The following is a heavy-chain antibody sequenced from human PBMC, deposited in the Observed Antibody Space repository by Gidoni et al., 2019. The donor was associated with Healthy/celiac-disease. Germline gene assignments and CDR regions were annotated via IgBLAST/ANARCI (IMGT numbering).Heavy chain of an antibody. Sequence: EVQLVESGGGLVQPGGSLSLSCAASGFTFSSYWMHWGRQAPGKGLVWVSRINSDGSSTSYADSVKGRFTISRDNAKNTLYLQMNSLRAEDTAVYYCARDEDYADRRYYGMDVWGQGTTVTVSS. CDR3: ARDEDYADRRYYGMDV. CDR2: INSDGSST. J-gene: IGHJ6*02. D-gene: IGHD4-17*01. V-gene: IGHV3-74*01. CDR1: GFTFSSYW.